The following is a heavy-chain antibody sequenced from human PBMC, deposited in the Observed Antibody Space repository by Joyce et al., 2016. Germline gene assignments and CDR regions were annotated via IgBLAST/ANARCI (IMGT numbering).Heavy chain of an antibody. V-gene: IGHV6-1*01. J-gene: IGHJ4*02. CDR1: GDSVSSNSAA. D-gene: IGHD3-22*01. Sequence: QVQLQQSGPGLVKPSQTLSLTCAISGDSVSSNSAAWNWNRQSPSGGLEWLGRTYDRSKWYNDYAVAVKSRITINPDTPKNQFSLQLNSVTPEDAAVYYCARAGYYHTSGYYYPNFDYWGPGTLVTVSS. CDR3: ARAGYYHTSGYYYPNFDY. CDR2: TYDRSKWYN.